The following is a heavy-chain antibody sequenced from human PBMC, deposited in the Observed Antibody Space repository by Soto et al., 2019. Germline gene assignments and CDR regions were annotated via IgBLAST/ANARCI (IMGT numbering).Heavy chain of an antibody. CDR2: IDPSDSYT. CDR3: AGWGGASGQYSYYGLDL. D-gene: IGHD3-16*01. J-gene: IGHJ6*02. CDR1: GYSFTSYW. V-gene: IGHV5-10-1*01. Sequence: GESLKISCKGSGYSFTSYWISWVRQMPGKGLEWMGRIDPSDSYTNYSPSFQGHVTISADKSISTAYLQWSSLKASDTAMYYCAGWGGASGQYSYYGLDLWGQGPPAT.